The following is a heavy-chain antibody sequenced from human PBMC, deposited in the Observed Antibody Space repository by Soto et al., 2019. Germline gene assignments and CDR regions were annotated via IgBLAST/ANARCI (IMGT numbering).Heavy chain of an antibody. D-gene: IGHD2-8*02. V-gene: IGHV4-34*01. J-gene: IGHJ6*02. CDR3: ARARVCYCYYYYCDVIDV. CDR2: INHSGST. CDR1: GGSFSGYY. Sequence: SETLSLTCAVYGGSFSGYYWSWIRQPPGKGLEWIGEINHSGSTNYNPSLKSRVTISVDTSKNQFSLKLSSVTAADTAVYYCARARVCYCYYYYCDVIDVRAQRSTV.